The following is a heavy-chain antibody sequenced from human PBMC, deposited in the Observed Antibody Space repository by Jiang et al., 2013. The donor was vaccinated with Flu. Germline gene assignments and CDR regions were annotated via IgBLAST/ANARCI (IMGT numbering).Heavy chain of an antibody. D-gene: IGHD3-3*01. CDR1: GFSLSNHIMG. Sequence: KPTQTLTLTCTVSGFSLSNHIMGVSWIRQPPGEALEWLAHIFSNDEKSYRPSLKSRLTLSKDTSKSQVVLILTNVDPVDTATYYCARIAVGRGGLEFPNTHEHFFDYWGQGTLVTVSP. CDR2: IFSNDEK. V-gene: IGHV2-26*02. J-gene: IGHJ4*02. CDR3: ARIAVGRGGLEFPNTHEHFFDY.